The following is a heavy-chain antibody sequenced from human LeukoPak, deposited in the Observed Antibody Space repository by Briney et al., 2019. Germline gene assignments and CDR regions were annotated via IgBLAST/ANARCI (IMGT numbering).Heavy chain of an antibody. Sequence: GGSLRLSCAASGFTFNNYNMNWVRQAPGKGLEWVSYISSSGSTIYYADSVKGRFTISRDNAKNSLYLQMNSLRAEDTAVYYCARDGGYYMDVWGKGTTVTISS. CDR1: GFTFNNYN. J-gene: IGHJ6*03. CDR3: ARDGGYYMDV. V-gene: IGHV3-48*04. D-gene: IGHD3-16*01. CDR2: ISSSGSTI.